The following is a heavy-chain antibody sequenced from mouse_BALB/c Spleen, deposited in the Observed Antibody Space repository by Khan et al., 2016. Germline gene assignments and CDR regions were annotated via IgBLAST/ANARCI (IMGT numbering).Heavy chain of an antibody. Sequence: EVELLASGGGLVQPGGSLKLSCAASGFDFSRYWMSWVRQAPGKGLEWIGEINPDSSTINYTPSLKDKFIISRDNAKNTLYLQMSKVRSEDTFIYYCARSGYYGYLVNWGQGTLVTVSA. CDR1: GFDFSRYW. D-gene: IGHD1-1*01. V-gene: IGHV4-1*02. J-gene: IGHJ3*01. CDR3: ARSGYYGYLVN. CDR2: INPDSSTI.